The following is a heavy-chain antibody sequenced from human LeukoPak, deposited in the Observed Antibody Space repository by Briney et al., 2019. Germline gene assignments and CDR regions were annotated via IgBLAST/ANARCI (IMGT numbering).Heavy chain of an antibody. J-gene: IGHJ3*02. CDR1: GGSISSSSYY. V-gene: IGHV4-61*05. CDR3: ARPYSRSPSAFDI. D-gene: IGHD6-6*01. Sequence: SETLSLTCTVSGGSISSSSYYWGWIRQPPGKGLEWIGYIYYSGSTNYNPSLKSRVTISVDTSKNQFSLKLSSVTAADTAVYYCARPYSRSPSAFDIWAQGTMVTVSS. CDR2: IYYSGST.